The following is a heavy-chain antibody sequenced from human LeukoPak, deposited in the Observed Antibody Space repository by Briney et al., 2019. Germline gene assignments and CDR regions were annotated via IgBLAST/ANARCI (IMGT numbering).Heavy chain of an antibody. CDR3: ANGNRCTSPNCLGYYYFYMDV. J-gene: IGHJ6*03. V-gene: IGHV3-23*01. D-gene: IGHD2-8*01. Sequence: GGSLRLSCAASGFTFSSYAMNWVRQAPGRGLEWVSGFSGSGGTTYYADSVKGRFTISRDNSKNTLYLQMNSLSAEDTAVYYCANGNRCTSPNCLGYYYFYMDVWGKGTTVTVSS. CDR1: GFTFSSYA. CDR2: FSGSGGTT.